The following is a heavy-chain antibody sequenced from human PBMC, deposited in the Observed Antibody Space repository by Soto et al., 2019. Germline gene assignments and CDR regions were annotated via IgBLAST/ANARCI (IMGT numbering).Heavy chain of an antibody. CDR1: GGSIYSSDYY. D-gene: IGHD2-2*02. Sequence: TLSLTCTVSGGSIYSSDYYWGWIRQPPGKGLEWIGTIHYAGSTYYSTSLKSRVTISVDTSRNQFSLKLTSLTAADTAVYYCATYTSASANNWGQGTLVTVSS. CDR2: IHYAGST. J-gene: IGHJ4*02. CDR3: ATYTSASANN. V-gene: IGHV4-39*01.